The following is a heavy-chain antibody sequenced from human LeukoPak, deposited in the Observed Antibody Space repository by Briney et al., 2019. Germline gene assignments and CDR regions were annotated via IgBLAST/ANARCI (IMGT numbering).Heavy chain of an antibody. CDR3: ARDTSIGYYDSSGYIPPDY. Sequence: GGSLRLSCAASGFTFSSYSMNWVRQAPGKGLEWVSSIRSSSSYIYYADSLKGRFTISRDNAKNSLYLQMNSLRAEDTAVYYCARDTSIGYYDSSGYIPPDYWGQGTLVTVSS. CDR2: IRSSSSYI. D-gene: IGHD3-22*01. CDR1: GFTFSSYS. V-gene: IGHV3-21*01. J-gene: IGHJ4*02.